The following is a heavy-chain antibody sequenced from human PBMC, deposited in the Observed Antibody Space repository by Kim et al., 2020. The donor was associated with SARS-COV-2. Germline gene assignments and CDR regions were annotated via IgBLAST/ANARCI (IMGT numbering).Heavy chain of an antibody. Sequence: GGSLRLSCAASGFTFSSYGMHWVRQAPGKGLEWVAVISYDGSNKYYADSVKGRFTISRDNSKNTLYLQMNSLRAEDTAVYYCAREDLMDYWGQGTLVTVS. CDR3: AREDLMDY. J-gene: IGHJ4*02. CDR2: ISYDGSNK. V-gene: IGHV3-33*05. CDR1: GFTFSSYG.